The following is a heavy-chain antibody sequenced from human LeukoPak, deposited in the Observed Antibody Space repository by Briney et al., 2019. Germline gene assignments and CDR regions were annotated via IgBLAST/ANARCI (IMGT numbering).Heavy chain of an antibody. CDR2: IRSSSSNI. D-gene: IGHD2-2*02. CDR3: ARAPRYCSSTSCYILVY. Sequence: GGSLRLFCAASGFTFSSYSMNWARQAPGKGLEWVSYIRSSSSNIYYADSVKGRFTISRDNAKNSLYLQMNSLRAEDTAVYYCARAPRYCSSTSCYILVYWGQGTLVTVSS. V-gene: IGHV3-48*01. CDR1: GFTFSSYS. J-gene: IGHJ4*02.